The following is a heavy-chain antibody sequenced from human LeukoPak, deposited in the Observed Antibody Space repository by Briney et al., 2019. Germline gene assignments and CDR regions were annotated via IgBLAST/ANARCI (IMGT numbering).Heavy chain of an antibody. Sequence: PGGSLRLSCAASGFTFSDYYMSWIRQAPGKGLEWVSYISSSSSYTNYADSVKGRFTISRDNAKNSLYLQMNSLRDEDTAVYYCAKDIYSSSWDHFDYWGQGTLVTVSS. CDR1: GFTFSDYY. D-gene: IGHD6-13*01. CDR3: AKDIYSSSWDHFDY. J-gene: IGHJ4*02. CDR2: ISSSSSYT. V-gene: IGHV3-11*06.